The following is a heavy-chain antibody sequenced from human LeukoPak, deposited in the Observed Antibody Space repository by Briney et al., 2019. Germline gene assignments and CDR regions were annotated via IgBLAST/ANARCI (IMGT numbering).Heavy chain of an antibody. D-gene: IGHD2-2*01. CDR2: ISYDGSNK. V-gene: IGHV3-30-3*01. CDR1: GFTFSSYA. J-gene: IGHJ3*02. CDR3: ARGLREYQLITRNDAFDI. Sequence: GGSLRLSCAASGFTFSSYAMHWVRQAPGKGLEWVAVISYDGSNKYYEDYVKGRFTISIDNSKNTLYLQMNSLRAEDTAVYYCARGLREYQLITRNDAFDIWGQGTMVTVSS.